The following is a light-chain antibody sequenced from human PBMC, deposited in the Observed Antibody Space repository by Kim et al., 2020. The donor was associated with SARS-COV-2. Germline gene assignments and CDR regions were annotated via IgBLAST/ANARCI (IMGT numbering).Light chain of an antibody. CDR1: ESVSSSY. CDR3: QQYGSSPRT. Sequence: TGKRATRSCLASESVSSSYLAWDQQKPGQAPRLLNYGASSRATSIPDRFSGSGSGTDFTLTISRLEPEDFAVYYCQQYGSSPRTFGQGTRLEIK. J-gene: IGKJ5*01. CDR2: GAS. V-gene: IGKV3-20*01.